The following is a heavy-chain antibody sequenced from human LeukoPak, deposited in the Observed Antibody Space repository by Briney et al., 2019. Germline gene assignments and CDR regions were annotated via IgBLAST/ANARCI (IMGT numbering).Heavy chain of an antibody. CDR1: GGSVSSGSYY. CDR2: IYYSGST. D-gene: IGHD5-18*01. J-gene: IGHJ4*02. Sequence: SETLSLTCTVSGGSVSSGSYYWSWIRQPPGKGLEWIGYIYYSGSTNYNPSLKSRVTISVDTSKNQFSLKLSSVTAADTAVYYCAREAATVTDSYFDYWGQGALVTVSS. V-gene: IGHV4-61*01. CDR3: AREAATVTDSYFDY.